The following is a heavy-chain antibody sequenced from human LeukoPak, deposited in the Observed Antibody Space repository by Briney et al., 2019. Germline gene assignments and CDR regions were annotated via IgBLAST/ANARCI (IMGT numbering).Heavy chain of an antibody. J-gene: IGHJ4*02. Sequence: PGGSLRLSCTAPGFTFTNFAINWFRRAPGKGLEWVSAISNSGEYTLYADSVKGRFTISGDNSKNTVYLQMNSLRAEDTALYYCARWTWNYDYWGQGTLVTVSS. D-gene: IGHD1-1*01. CDR1: GFTFTNFA. CDR3: ARWTWNYDY. CDR2: ISNSGEYT. V-gene: IGHV3-23*01.